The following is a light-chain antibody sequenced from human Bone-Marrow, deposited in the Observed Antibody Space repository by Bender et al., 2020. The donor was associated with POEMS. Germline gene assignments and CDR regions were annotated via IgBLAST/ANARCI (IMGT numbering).Light chain of an antibody. CDR3: SSYTSGSTLVV. CDR2: GVT. Sequence: SALTQPASVSGSPGQSITISCTGTSNDIGGYDFVSWYQQHPGKAPKLLLYGVTNRPSGVSNRFSGSKSGNTASLTISGLQAEEEADYYCSSYTSGSTLVVFGGGTRLTVL. V-gene: IGLV2-14*03. CDR1: SNDIGGYDF. J-gene: IGLJ2*01.